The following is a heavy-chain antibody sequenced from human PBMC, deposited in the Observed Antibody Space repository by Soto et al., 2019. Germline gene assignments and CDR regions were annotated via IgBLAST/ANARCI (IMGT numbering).Heavy chain of an antibody. V-gene: IGHV4-34*01. J-gene: IGHJ4*02. Sequence: PSETLSLTCAVYGGSFSGYYWSWIRQPPGKGLEWIGEINHSGSTNYNPSLKSRVTISVDTSKNQFSLKLSSVTAADTAVYYCARVGCSSGWYCADYWGQGTLVTVSS. CDR1: GGSFSGYY. CDR2: INHSGST. D-gene: IGHD6-19*01. CDR3: ARVGCSSGWYCADY.